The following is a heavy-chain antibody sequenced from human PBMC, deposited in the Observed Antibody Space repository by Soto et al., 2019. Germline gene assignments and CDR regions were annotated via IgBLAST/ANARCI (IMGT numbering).Heavy chain of an antibody. CDR1: GWSIRNFY. Sequence: SETMSLTCAFYGWSIRNFYLSLIRQTPGKGLEWIGEINHSGSTNYNPSLKSRVTISVDTSKNQFSLKLSSVTAADTAVYYCARGQDLSAIWGNDYWVQGTLVTGSS. D-gene: IGHD3-16*01. V-gene: IGHV4-34*01. CDR3: ARGQDLSAIWGNDY. CDR2: INHSGST. J-gene: IGHJ4*02.